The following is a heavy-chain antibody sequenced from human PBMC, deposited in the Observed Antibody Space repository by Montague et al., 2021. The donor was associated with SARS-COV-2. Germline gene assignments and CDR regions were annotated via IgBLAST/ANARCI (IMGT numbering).Heavy chain of an antibody. D-gene: IGHD6-13*01. J-gene: IGHJ4*02. Sequence: SETLSLTCTVSGGSISSSSCFWGWIRQPPGKGLEWIGSIYYSGNTYYNPSLKSRVTISVDTSKNQFSLKLSSVTAADTAVFYCARAFIAAAGTTSFDYWGQGTLVTVSS. CDR2: IYYSGNT. V-gene: IGHV4-39*01. CDR3: ARAFIAAAGTTSFDY. CDR1: GGSISSSSCF.